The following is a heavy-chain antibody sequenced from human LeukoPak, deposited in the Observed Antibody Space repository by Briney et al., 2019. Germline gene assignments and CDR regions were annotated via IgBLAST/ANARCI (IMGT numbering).Heavy chain of an antibody. Sequence: SETLSLTCAVSGLSISSGYYWGWIRQPPGTGLEWIGSIYHSGSSNYNPSLRSRVAMSVDTSRNQFSLRLTSVTVADTAVYYCARGSQSFYYDSSGYPFDSWGQGTLVTVSS. CDR3: ARGSQSFYYDSSGYPFDS. J-gene: IGHJ4*02. D-gene: IGHD3-22*01. CDR1: GLSISSGYY. V-gene: IGHV4-38-2*01. CDR2: IYHSGSS.